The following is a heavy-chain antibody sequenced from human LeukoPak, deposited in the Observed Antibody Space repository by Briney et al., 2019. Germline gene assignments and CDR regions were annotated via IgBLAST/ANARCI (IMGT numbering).Heavy chain of an antibody. CDR1: GFNFSSYT. V-gene: IGHV3-21*04. J-gene: IGHJ2*01. Sequence: GGSLRLSCAASGFASGFNFSSYTMNWVRQAPGKGLEWISSITSRSTYLYYAASVKGRFTISRDNARHSLFLQMNSLRAEDTAVYYCAKPYSSSWFTGSRYWYFDLWGRGTLVTVSS. D-gene: IGHD6-13*01. CDR2: ITSRSTYL. CDR3: AKPYSSSWFTGSRYWYFDL.